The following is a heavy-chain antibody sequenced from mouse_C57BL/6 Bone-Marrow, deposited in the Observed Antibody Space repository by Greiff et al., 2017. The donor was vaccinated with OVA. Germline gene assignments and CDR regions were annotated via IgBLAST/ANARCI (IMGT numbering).Heavy chain of an antibody. J-gene: IGHJ3*01. V-gene: IGHV3-6*01. CDR2: ISYDGSN. Sequence: EVKLVESGPGLVKPSQSLSLTCSVTGYSITSGYYWNWIRQFPGNKLEWMGYISYDGSNNYNPSLKNRISITRDTSKNQFFLKLNSVTTEDTATYYCARDRDYDVAYWGQGTLVTVSA. CDR3: ARDRDYDVAY. CDR1: GYSITSGYY. D-gene: IGHD2-4*01.